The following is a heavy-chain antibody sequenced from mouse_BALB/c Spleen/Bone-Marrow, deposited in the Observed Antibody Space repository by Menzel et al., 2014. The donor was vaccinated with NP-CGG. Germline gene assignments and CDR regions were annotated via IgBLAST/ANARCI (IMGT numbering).Heavy chain of an antibody. CDR1: GFTFSYYA. D-gene: IGHD3-1*01. V-gene: IGHV5-9-4*01. CDR3: ARDRGDY. Sequence: EVKVEESGGGLVKPGGSLKLSCAASGFTFSYYAMSWVRQSPEKRLEWVAEISSGGSYTYYPDTVTGRFTISRDNAKNTLYLEMSSLRSEDTAMYYCARDRGDYWGQGTSVTVSS. CDR2: ISSGGSYT. J-gene: IGHJ4*01.